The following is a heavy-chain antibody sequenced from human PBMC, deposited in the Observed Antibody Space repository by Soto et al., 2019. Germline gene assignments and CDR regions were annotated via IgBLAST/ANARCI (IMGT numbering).Heavy chain of an antibody. CDR3: ARERGSYGSGNYYYYGMDV. CDR1: GGSISSGDYY. V-gene: IGHV4-30-4*01. J-gene: IGHJ6*02. CDR2: IYYSGST. D-gene: IGHD3-10*01. Sequence: SETLSLTCTVSGGSISSGDYYWSWIRQPPGKGLEWIGYIYYSGSTYYNPSLKSRVTISVDTSKNQFSLKLSSVTAADTAVYYCARERGSYGSGNYYYYGMDVWGQGTTVTVSS.